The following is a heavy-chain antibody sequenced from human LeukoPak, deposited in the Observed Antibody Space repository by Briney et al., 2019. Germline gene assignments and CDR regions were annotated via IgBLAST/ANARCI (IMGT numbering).Heavy chain of an antibody. CDR2: IYPGDSDT. J-gene: IGHJ3*02. CDR3: ARHKRFLEWSYADAFDI. D-gene: IGHD3-3*01. V-gene: IGHV5-51*01. Sequence: GESLKISCKGSGYSFTSYWIGWVRQMPGKDLEWMGIIYPGDSDTRYSPSFQGQVTISADKSISTAYLQWSSPKASDTAMYYCARHKRFLEWSYADAFDIWGQGTMVTVSS. CDR1: GYSFTSYW.